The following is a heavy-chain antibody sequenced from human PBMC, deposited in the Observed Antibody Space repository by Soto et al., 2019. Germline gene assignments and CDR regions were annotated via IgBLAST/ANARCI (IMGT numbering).Heavy chain of an antibody. CDR2: IGGYGHTT. V-gene: IGHV3-23*01. D-gene: IGHD4-17*01. CDR3: VKGGPTVIYFAH. Sequence: EVQLLESGGGLVQPGGSLRLSCAASGFSFGSYAMTWVRQAPGKGLEWVSSIGGYGHTTHYAEFVQGRFIISRDDSKKTMDLQMNSLRVEDTAVYYCVKGGPTVIYFAHWGQGNLVSVSS. J-gene: IGHJ4*02. CDR1: GFSFGSYA.